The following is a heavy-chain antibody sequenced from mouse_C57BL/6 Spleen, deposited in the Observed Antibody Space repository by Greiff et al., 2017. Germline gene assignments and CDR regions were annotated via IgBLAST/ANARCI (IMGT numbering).Heavy chain of an antibody. CDR3: ARRYYGSSPAWFAY. D-gene: IGHD1-1*01. CDR2: INPSTGGT. CDR1: GYSFTGYY. V-gene: IGHV1-42*01. Sequence: EVQLQQPGPELVKPGASVKISCKASGYSFTGYYMNWVKQSPEKSLEWIGEINPSTGGTTYNQKFKAKATLTVDKSSSTAYMQLKSLTSEDSAVYYCARRYYGSSPAWFAYWGQGTLVTVSA. J-gene: IGHJ3*01.